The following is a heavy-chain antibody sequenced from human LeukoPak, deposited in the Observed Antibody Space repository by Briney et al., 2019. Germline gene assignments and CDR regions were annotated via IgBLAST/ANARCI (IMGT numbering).Heavy chain of an antibody. Sequence: GGSLRLSCAASGITFSSYAMSWVRQAPGKGLEWVSVISDSGGSTYYADSVKGRFTISRDNSKNTLYLQMSSLRAEDTAVYYCVRVGYYYHSGSYHRAEYFQHWGQGTLVTVSS. D-gene: IGHD3-10*01. V-gene: IGHV3-23*01. CDR2: ISDSGGST. J-gene: IGHJ1*01. CDR3: VRVGYYYHSGSYHRAEYFQH. CDR1: GITFSSYA.